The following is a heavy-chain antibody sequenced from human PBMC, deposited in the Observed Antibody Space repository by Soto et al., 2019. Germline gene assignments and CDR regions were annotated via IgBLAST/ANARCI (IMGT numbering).Heavy chain of an antibody. Sequence: SVKVSCNASGYTFTGYYMHWVRQAPGQGLEWMGWINPNSGGTNYAQKFQGRVTMTRDTSISTAYMELSSVTHAETAGDYCASSFAFDIWGQGTMMTVS. V-gene: IGHV1-2*02. CDR3: ASSFAFDI. CDR2: INPNSGGT. J-gene: IGHJ3*02. CDR1: GYTFTGYY.